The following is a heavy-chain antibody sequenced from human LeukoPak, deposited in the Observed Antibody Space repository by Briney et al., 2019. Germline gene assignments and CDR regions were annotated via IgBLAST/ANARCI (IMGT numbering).Heavy chain of an antibody. CDR3: AGRVFASGRHDY. CDR1: GGPISSSDYY. Sequence: KPSGTLSLTCSVSGGPISSSDYYWRWSRQPPGKGLELIGNIYYKGNTYYNPSRKSRVSISLDTSKNQFSLQLSSVTAGDTAVYYCAGRVFASGRHDYWGRGGLVTVCS. D-gene: IGHD3-10*01. CDR2: IYYKGNT. J-gene: IGHJ4*02. V-gene: IGHV4-39*01.